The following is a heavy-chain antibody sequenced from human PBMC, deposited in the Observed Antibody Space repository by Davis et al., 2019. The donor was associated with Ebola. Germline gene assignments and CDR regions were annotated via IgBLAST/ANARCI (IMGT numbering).Heavy chain of an antibody. CDR1: GYTFTGYY. CDR3: AREGIVALNWFDP. J-gene: IGHJ5*02. Sequence: AASVKVSCKASGYTFTGYYMHWVRQAPGQGLEWMGRINPDSGGTSYAQKFQGRVTMTRDTSISTAYMELSRLRSDDTAVYYCAREGIVALNWFDPWGQGTLVTVSS. V-gene: IGHV1-2*06. CDR2: INPDSGGT. D-gene: IGHD5-12*01.